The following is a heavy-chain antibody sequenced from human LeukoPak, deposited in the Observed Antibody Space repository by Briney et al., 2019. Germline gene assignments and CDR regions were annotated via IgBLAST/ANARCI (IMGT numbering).Heavy chain of an antibody. CDR2: ISSSSSTI. D-gene: IGHD3-9*01. V-gene: IGHV3-48*01. CDR1: GFTFSSYS. J-gene: IGHJ4*02. Sequence: GGSLGLSCAASGFTFSSYSMNWVRQAPGKGLEWVSYISSSSSTIYYADSVKGRFTISRDNAKNSLYLQMNTVRAEDTAVYYCAKDPYGIRYFDYWGQGTLVTVSS. CDR3: AKDPYGIRYFDY.